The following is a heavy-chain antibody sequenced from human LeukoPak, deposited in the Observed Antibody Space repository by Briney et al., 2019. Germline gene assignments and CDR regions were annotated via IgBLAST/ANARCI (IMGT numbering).Heavy chain of an antibody. CDR2: INPSGGST. CDR3: ARGSITMIVSYAFDI. D-gene: IGHD3-22*01. CDR1: GYTFTSYY. V-gene: IGHV1-46*01. J-gene: IGHJ3*02. Sequence: ASVKVSCKASGYTFTSYYMDWVRQAPGQGLEWMGIINPSGGSTSYAQKFQGRVTMTRDMSTSTVYMELSSLRSEDTAVYYCARGSITMIVSYAFDIWGQGTMVTVSS.